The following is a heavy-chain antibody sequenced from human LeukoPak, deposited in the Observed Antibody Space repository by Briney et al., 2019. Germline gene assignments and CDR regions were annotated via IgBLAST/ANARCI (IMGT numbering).Heavy chain of an antibody. J-gene: IGHJ3*02. Sequence: SETLSLTCAVYGGSFSGYYWSWIRQPPGKGLEWIGEINHSGSTNYNPSLKSRVNISVDTSKNQFSLKLSSVTAADTAVYYCASSGASYDFWSGYYINDAFDIWGQGTMVTVSS. CDR1: GGSFSGYY. CDR2: INHSGST. D-gene: IGHD3-3*01. V-gene: IGHV4-34*01. CDR3: ASSGASYDFWSGYYINDAFDI.